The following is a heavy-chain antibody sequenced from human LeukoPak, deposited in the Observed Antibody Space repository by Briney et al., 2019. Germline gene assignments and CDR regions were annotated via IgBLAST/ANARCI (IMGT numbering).Heavy chain of an antibody. V-gene: IGHV4-34*01. CDR1: GGSFRGYY. D-gene: IGHD3-10*01. J-gene: IGHJ4*02. Sequence: PSETLSLTCAVYGGSFRGYYWSWIRQPPGKGLEGIGEMKHSGSTNYNPSLNSRVTISVDTSKNPFSLKLRSVNAADTAVYYCASGGLWFGETYYFDYWGQGTLVTVSS. CDR3: ASGGLWFGETYYFDY. CDR2: MKHSGST.